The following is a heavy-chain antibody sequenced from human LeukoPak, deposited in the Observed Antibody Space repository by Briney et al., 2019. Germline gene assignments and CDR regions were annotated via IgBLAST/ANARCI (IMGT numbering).Heavy chain of an antibody. Sequence: GRSLRLSCAASGFTFDYYALHWVRQAPGKGVEWGSGISWNSGSIDYPDSVKGRFTISRDNAKQFLFLQMNSLRVEDMALYYCAKDGGPYGGIRGYFDYWGQGTLVTASS. V-gene: IGHV3-9*03. D-gene: IGHD4-23*01. CDR2: ISWNSGSI. CDR3: AKDGGPYGGIRGYFDY. J-gene: IGHJ4*02. CDR1: GFTFDYYA.